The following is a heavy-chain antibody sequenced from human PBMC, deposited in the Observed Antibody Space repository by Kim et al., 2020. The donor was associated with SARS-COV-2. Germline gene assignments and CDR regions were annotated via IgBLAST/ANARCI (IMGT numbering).Heavy chain of an antibody. D-gene: IGHD2-2*01. CDR2: ISYDGSNK. CDR1: GFTFSSYG. V-gene: IGHV3-30*18. Sequence: GGSLRLSCAASGFTFSSYGMHWVRQAPGKGLEWVAVISYDGSNKYYADSVKGRFTISRDNSKNTLYLQMNSLRAEDTAVYYCAKEEVVVPAGMGYFDYWGQGTLVTVSS. J-gene: IGHJ4*02. CDR3: AKEEVVVPAGMGYFDY.